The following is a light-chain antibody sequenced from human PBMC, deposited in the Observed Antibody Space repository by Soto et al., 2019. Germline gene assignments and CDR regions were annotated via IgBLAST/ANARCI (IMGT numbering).Light chain of an antibody. Sequence: DIQMTQSPSTLSASVGDRVTITCRASQRGFIWVAWYQQKPGRAPKLLIFDAMNLEYGVPSRFSGDGSETEFTLTINSLQPDDFATYYCQQYRGNSFTFGQGTKLEI. J-gene: IGKJ2*01. V-gene: IGKV1-5*01. CDR1: QRGFIW. CDR2: DAM. CDR3: QQYRGNSFT.